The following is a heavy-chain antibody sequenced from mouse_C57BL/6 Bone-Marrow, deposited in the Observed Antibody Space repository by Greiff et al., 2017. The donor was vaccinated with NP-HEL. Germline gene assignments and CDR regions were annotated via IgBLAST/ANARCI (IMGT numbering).Heavy chain of an antibody. CDR2: ISYDGSN. V-gene: IGHV3-6*01. J-gene: IGHJ2*01. Sequence: EVQLQQSGPGLMKPSQSLSLTCSVTGYSITSGYYWNWIRQFPGNKLEWMGYISYDGSNNYNPSLKNRISITRDTSKNQFFLKLNSVTTEDTATYYCARILLRPYYFDYWGQGTTLTVSS. CDR3: ARILLRPYYFDY. CDR1: GYSITSGYY. D-gene: IGHD2-4*01.